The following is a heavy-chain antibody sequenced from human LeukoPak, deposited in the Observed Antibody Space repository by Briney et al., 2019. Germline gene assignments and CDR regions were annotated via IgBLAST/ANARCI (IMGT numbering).Heavy chain of an antibody. CDR1: GYTFTGYY. Sequence: ASVKVSCKASGYTFTGYYMHWVRQAPGQGLEWMGWINPNSGGTNYAQKFQGRVTMTRDTSISTAYMELSRLRSDGTAVYYCARGRTYYYDSSGYYCYWGQGTLVTVSS. J-gene: IGHJ4*02. CDR2: INPNSGGT. D-gene: IGHD3-22*01. V-gene: IGHV1-2*02. CDR3: ARGRTYYYDSSGYYCY.